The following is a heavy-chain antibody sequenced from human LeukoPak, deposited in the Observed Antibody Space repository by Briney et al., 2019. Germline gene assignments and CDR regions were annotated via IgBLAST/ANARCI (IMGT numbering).Heavy chain of an antibody. CDR1: GFTFSSYS. J-gene: IGHJ4*02. Sequence: GGSLRLSCAASGFTFSSYSMNWVRQAPGKGLEWVSSISSSSYIYYADSVKGRFTISRDNAKNSLYLQMNSLRAEHTAVYYCARIPRIVGASPPDYWGQGTLVTASS. D-gene: IGHD1-26*01. CDR2: ISSSSYI. V-gene: IGHV3-21*01. CDR3: ARIPRIVGASPPDY.